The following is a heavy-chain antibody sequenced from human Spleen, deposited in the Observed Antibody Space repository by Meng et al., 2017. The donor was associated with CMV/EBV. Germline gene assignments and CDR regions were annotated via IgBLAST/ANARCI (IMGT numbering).Heavy chain of an antibody. Sequence: ASVKVSCKASGYTFTSYYMHWVRQAPGQGLEWMGIINPSGGSTSYAQKFQGRVTVTRDTSTSTVYMELSSLRSEDTAVYYCATYLTHYFDYWGQGTLVTVSS. V-gene: IGHV1-46*01. D-gene: IGHD3-16*01. CDR2: INPSGGST. J-gene: IGHJ4*02. CDR3: ATYLTHYFDY. CDR1: GYTFTSYY.